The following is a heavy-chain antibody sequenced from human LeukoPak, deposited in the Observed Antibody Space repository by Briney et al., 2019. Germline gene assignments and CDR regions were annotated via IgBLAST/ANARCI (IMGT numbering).Heavy chain of an antibody. Sequence: GGSLRLSCAASGFTFSSYAMSWVRQAPGKGLEWVSYISSSSSTIYCADSVKGRFTISRDNAKNSLYLQMNSLRAEDTAVYYCARGNPLWFGEFSSYWGQGTLVTVSS. CDR2: ISSSSSTI. D-gene: IGHD3-10*01. V-gene: IGHV3-48*01. CDR1: GFTFSSYA. J-gene: IGHJ4*02. CDR3: ARGNPLWFGEFSSY.